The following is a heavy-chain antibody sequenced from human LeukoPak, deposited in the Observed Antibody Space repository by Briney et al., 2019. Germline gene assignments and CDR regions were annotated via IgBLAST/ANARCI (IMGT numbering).Heavy chain of an antibody. CDR1: CYSISSGYY. V-gene: IGHV4-38-2*02. J-gene: IGHJ3*02. D-gene: IGHD6-6*01. CDR3: AREYSSSSRAFDI. CDR2: IYHNGNT. Sequence: SETLSLTCAVSCYSISSGYYLGWIRQPPGKGLDWIVSIYHNGNTYYNPPLKSRVTISVVTSKNQFSLKLSSATAADTAVSYCAREYSSSSRAFDIWGQGTMVTVSS.